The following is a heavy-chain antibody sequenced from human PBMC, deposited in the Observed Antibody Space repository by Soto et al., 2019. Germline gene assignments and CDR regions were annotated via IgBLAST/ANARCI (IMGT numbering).Heavy chain of an antibody. CDR2: VWLDGSNK. D-gene: IGHD6-13*01. CDR3: ARGGSSSWYLHWFDP. Sequence: GGSLRLSCAASGFIFSSYGLLWVRLAPGKGLEWVAVVWLDGSNKYYADSVKGRFTISRDNSKNTLYLQMNSLRAEVTAVYDCARGGSSSWYLHWFDPWGQGT. CDR1: GFIFSSYG. V-gene: IGHV3-33*01. J-gene: IGHJ5*02.